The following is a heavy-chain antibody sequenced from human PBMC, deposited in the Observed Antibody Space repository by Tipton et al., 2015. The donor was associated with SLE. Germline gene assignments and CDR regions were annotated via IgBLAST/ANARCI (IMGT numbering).Heavy chain of an antibody. CDR3: AREVGATLEH. D-gene: IGHD1-26*01. Sequence: LRLSCAVYGGSFSGYYWSWIRQPPGKGLEWIGQINHSGSTNYNPSLKSRVTISVDTSKNQFSLKLSSVTAADTAVYYCAREVGATLEHWGQGTLVTVSS. V-gene: IGHV4-34*01. CDR1: GGSFSGYY. J-gene: IGHJ1*01. CDR2: INHSGST.